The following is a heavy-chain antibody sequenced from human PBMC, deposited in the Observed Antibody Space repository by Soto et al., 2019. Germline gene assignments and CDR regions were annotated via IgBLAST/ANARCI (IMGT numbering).Heavy chain of an antibody. V-gene: IGHV4-34*01. CDR2: INHSGST. CDR1: GGSFSGYY. D-gene: IGHD6-6*01. Sequence: PSETLSLTCAVYGGSFSGYYWSWIRQPPGKGLEWIGEINHSGSTNYNPSLKSRVTISVDTSKNQFSLKLSSVTAADTAVYYCAPRAGVSSSSFQNWFDPWGQGTLVTVSS. J-gene: IGHJ5*02. CDR3: APRAGVSSSSFQNWFDP.